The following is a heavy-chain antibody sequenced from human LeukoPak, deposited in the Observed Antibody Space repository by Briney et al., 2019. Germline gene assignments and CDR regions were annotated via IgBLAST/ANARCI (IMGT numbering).Heavy chain of an antibody. Sequence: SETLSLTCAVYGGSFSGYYWSWIRQPPGKGLEWIGEINHSGSTNYNPSLKSRVTISVDTSKNQFSLKLSSVTAADTAVYYCARLDGVVVPAAIKGGAYFDYWGQGTLVTVSS. D-gene: IGHD2-2*02. V-gene: IGHV4-34*01. J-gene: IGHJ4*02. CDR2: INHSGST. CDR3: ARLDGVVVPAAIKGGAYFDY. CDR1: GGSFSGYY.